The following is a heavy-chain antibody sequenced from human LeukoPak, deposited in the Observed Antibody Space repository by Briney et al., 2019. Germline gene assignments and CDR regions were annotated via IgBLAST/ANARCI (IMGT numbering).Heavy chain of an antibody. J-gene: IGHJ4*02. V-gene: IGHV3-7*01. CDR3: ARSTAGLDY. D-gene: IGHD5-18*01. CDR2: IKPDGSEK. Sequence: GGPLRLSCPASGFTFSNYWMGWVRQAPGKGLEWVANIKPDGSEKYYVDSVKGRFTISKDNTKNSLYLQMNSLRVEDTAMYYCARSTAGLDYWGQGTLVTVSS. CDR1: GFTFSNYW.